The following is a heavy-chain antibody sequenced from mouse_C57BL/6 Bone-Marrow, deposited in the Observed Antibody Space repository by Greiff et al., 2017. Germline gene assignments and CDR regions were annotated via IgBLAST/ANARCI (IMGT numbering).Heavy chain of an antibody. J-gene: IGHJ4*01. Sequence: QVQLQQPGAELVKPGASVKMSCKASGYTFTSYWITWVKQRPGQGLEWIGDIYPGSGSTNYNEKFKGKATLTVDTSSSTAYMQLSSLTSEDSAVYSCAKTSLYDGDYDYAMAYWGQGTSVTVSA. CDR2: IYPGSGST. D-gene: IGHD2-3*01. CDR3: AKTSLYDGDYDYAMAY. V-gene: IGHV1-55*01. CDR1: GYTFTSYW.